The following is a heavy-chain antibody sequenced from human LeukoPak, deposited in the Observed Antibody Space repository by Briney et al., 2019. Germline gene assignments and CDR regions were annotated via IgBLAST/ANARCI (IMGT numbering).Heavy chain of an antibody. J-gene: IGHJ4*02. CDR3: ARDTYGSGSYYNAPLDY. V-gene: IGHV4-39*07. CDR1: GGSISSSSYY. CDR2: IYYSGST. D-gene: IGHD3-10*01. Sequence: SETLSLTCTVSGGSISSSSYYWGWIRQPPGKGLEWIGSIYYSGSTYYNPSLKSRVTISVDTSRNQFSLKLSSVTAADTAVYYCARDTYGSGSYYNAPLDYWGQGTLVTVSS.